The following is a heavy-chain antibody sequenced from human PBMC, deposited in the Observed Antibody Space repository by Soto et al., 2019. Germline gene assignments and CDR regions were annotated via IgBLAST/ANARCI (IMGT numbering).Heavy chain of an antibody. V-gene: IGHV1-2*02. J-gene: IGHJ1*01. Sequence: QVQLVQSGAEVKKPGASVKVSCKASGYTFTGYYMHWVRQAPGQGLEWMGWINPNSGGTNYAQKFQGRVTMTRDTSISTAYLEVSRLRSDDTAVYYCARDSRSDPRPFEYFQHWGQGTLVTVSS. CDR3: ARDSRSDPRPFEYFQH. CDR2: INPNSGGT. CDR1: GYTFTGYY.